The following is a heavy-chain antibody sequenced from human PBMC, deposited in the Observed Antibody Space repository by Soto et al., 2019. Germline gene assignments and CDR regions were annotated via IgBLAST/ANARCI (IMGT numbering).Heavy chain of an antibody. CDR1: GFIFSDNG. CDR2: VSHDGRKT. CDR3: AKDLRQGASGATVYGMDV. J-gene: IGHJ6*02. D-gene: IGHD5-12*01. Sequence: QVQLVESGGGEVQPGTSLRLSCVASGFIFSDNGMHWVRQVPGKGLEWVALVSHDGRKTFYADSVKGRLTIYRDNSKNTVYAHMSNMRPEDTAVYQCAKDLRQGASGATVYGMDVWGQGTTVTVSS. V-gene: IGHV3-30*18.